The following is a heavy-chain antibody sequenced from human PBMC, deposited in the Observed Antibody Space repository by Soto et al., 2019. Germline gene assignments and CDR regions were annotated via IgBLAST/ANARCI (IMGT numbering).Heavy chain of an antibody. CDR2: IGTAGDT. CDR1: GFTFSSYD. CDR3: ARVRKSYYDSSGQAAYYFDY. V-gene: IGHV3-13*01. Sequence: SVRRSCAASGFTFSSYDMHWVRQATGKGLEWVSAIGTAGDTYYPGSVKGRFTISRENAKNSLYLQLNSLRAGDTAVYYCARVRKSYYDSSGQAAYYFDYWGQGTLVTVS. J-gene: IGHJ4*02. D-gene: IGHD3-22*01.